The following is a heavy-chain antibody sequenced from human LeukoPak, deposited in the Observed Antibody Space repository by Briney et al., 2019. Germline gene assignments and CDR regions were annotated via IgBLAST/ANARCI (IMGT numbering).Heavy chain of an antibody. V-gene: IGHV3-7*01. CDR2: IKQDGSEK. J-gene: IGHJ6*03. D-gene: IGHD3-22*01. Sequence: QTGGSLRLSCAASGFTFSSYWMSWVRQAPGKGLEWVANIKQDGSEKYYVDSVKGRFTISRDNAKNSLYLQMNSLRAEDTAVYTCARLYEISGTWPLYYYYYMDVWGKGTSVTVSS. CDR3: ARLYEISGTWPLYYYYYMDV. CDR1: GFTFSSYW.